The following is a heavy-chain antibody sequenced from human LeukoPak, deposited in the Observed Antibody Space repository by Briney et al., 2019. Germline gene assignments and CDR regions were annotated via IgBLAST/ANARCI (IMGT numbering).Heavy chain of an antibody. CDR3: TTDSMIGDDAFDI. D-gene: IGHD3-22*01. Sequence: PGGSERLSCAASGFTFSSYVMSWVRQAPGKGLEWVGRIKSKTDGVTTDYAAAAKVNFTISRDDSKNTLYLQMNSLKTEDTAVYYCTTDSMIGDDAFDICGQGAILSDSS. CDR1: GFTFSSYV. V-gene: IGHV3-15*01. CDR2: IKSKTDGVTT. J-gene: IGHJ3*02.